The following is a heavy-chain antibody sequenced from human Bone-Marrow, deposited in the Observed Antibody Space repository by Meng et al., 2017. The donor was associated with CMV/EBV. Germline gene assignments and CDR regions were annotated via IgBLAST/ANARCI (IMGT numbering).Heavy chain of an antibody. Sequence: GASLKIYWAASGFTFTSYEMTWVHQAPGKGLEWVSYISSSGSNIYYADSVKGRFTISRDNAKNSLYLQMNTLRAEDTAVYYCARERGGYCSGTTCSRAFDYWGQGTLVTVSS. CDR1: GFTFTSYE. D-gene: IGHD2-2*01. J-gene: IGHJ4*02. CDR2: ISSSGSNI. V-gene: IGHV3-48*03. CDR3: ARERGGYCSGTTCSRAFDY.